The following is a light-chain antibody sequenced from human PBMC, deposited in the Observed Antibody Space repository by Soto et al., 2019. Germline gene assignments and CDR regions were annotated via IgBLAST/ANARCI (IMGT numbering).Light chain of an antibody. CDR2: GAS. CDR1: QSVTGSY. V-gene: IGKV3-20*01. CDR3: QQYGSSPQFT. Sequence: EIVLTQSPDTLSLSPGERATLSCRASQSVTGSYLAWYQHRPGQAPRLLIYGASTRATGIPDRFSGSGSGTDFTLTISRLEPEDFAVYYWQQYGSSPQFTFGPGTRVDLK. J-gene: IGKJ3*01.